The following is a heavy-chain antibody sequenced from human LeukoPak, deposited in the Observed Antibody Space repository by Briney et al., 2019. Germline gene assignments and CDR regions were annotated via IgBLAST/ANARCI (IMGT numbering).Heavy chain of an antibody. CDR3: ATVRSGYVFDY. D-gene: IGHD3-3*01. V-gene: IGHV3-7*01. Sequence: GGSLRLSCAASGSTISTYWMSWVRQAPGKGLEWVANIKQDGSDKYYVDSVKGRFTISRDNAKNSLSLQMNGLRAEDTAVYYCATVRSGYVFDYWGKGTLVTVSS. CDR1: GSTISTYW. CDR2: IKQDGSDK. J-gene: IGHJ4*02.